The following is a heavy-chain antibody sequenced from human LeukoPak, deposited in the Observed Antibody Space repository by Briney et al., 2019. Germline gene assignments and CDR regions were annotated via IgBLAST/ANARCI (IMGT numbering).Heavy chain of an antibody. CDR3: AKGSHCYDP. D-gene: IGHD3-22*01. Sequence: GGSLRLSCAASGFTFSSYSMNWVRQAPGKGLEWVSSISSSSSYIYYADSVKGRFTISRDNSKNTLYLQMNSLRAEDTAVYYCAKGSHCYDPWGQGTLVTVSS. J-gene: IGHJ5*02. CDR2: ISSSSSYI. CDR1: GFTFSSYS. V-gene: IGHV3-21*04.